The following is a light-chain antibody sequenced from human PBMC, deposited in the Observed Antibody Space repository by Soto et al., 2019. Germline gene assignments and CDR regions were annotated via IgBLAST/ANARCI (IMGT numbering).Light chain of an antibody. CDR2: DVS. V-gene: IGLV2-14*01. Sequence: QSALTQPASVSGSPGQSITISCTGTSSDVGVYNYVDWYQQHPGKAPKLMIYDVSNRTSGVSNRFSGSKSGNTASLTISGLQAEDDADYFCSSYTSSSAPSAVFGGGTQLTVL. J-gene: IGLJ7*01. CDR1: SSDVGVYNY. CDR3: SSYTSSSAPSAV.